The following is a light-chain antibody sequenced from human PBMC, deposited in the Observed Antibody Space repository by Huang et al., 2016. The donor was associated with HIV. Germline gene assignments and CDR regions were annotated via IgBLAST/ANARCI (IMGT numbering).Light chain of an antibody. V-gene: IGKV1-NL1*01. J-gene: IGKJ4*01. CDR2: AAS. CDR1: RGIDNS. CDR3: QQYYGNPLT. Sequence: DIQMTQSPSSLSASVRDRVTITCRASRGIDNSLAWYQLKPGKAPKLLLYAASKLKGGVPSRFSGSGSGADYTLTISSLQPEDFATYYCQQYYGNPLTFGGGTKVEI.